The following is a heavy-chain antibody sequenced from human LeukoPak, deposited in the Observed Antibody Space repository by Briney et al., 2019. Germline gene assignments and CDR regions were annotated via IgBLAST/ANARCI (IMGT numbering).Heavy chain of an antibody. Sequence: PSQTLSLTCTVSGGSISSGDYYWSWLRQPPGKGREWVGYINYSGSTYYNPSLKSRVTISVDTSKNQFSLKLSSVTAADTSVYYCARANGIAARRYFDYWGQGTLVTVSS. D-gene: IGHD6-6*01. CDR2: INYSGST. V-gene: IGHV4-30-4*08. CDR1: GGSISSGDYY. CDR3: ARANGIAARRYFDY. J-gene: IGHJ4*02.